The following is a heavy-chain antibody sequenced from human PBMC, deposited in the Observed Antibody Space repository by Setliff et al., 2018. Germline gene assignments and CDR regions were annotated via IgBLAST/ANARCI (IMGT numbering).Heavy chain of an antibody. CDR3: ARVSMLAAAGYHSYYYGMDV. Sequence: SETLSLTCAVYGGSFSGYYWSWIRQPPGKGLEWIGEINHSGSTNYNPSLKSRVTISVDTSKNQFSLKLSSVTAADTAVYDCARVSMLAAAGYHSYYYGMDVWGQGTTVTVSS. V-gene: IGHV4-34*01. CDR1: GGSFSGYY. CDR2: INHSGST. J-gene: IGHJ6*02. D-gene: IGHD6-13*01.